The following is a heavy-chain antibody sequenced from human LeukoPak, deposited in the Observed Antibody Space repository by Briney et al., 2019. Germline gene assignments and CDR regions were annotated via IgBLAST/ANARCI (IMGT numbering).Heavy chain of an antibody. CDR2: INPGNGNT. CDR3: ARPLRSTVITPFQY. J-gene: IGHJ1*01. Sequence: GASVKVSCKTSGYTFTSFVIHWVRQAPGQRPEWMGRINPGNGNTKYSQKFQGRVTITTDTSASTAYMELSSLRSEDTAVYYCARPLRSTVITPFQYWGQGTLVTASP. V-gene: IGHV1-3*01. CDR1: GYTFTSFV. D-gene: IGHD4-23*01.